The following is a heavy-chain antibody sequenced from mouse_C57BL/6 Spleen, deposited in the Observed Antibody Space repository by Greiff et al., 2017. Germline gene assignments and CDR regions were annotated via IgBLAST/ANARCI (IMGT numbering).Heavy chain of an antibody. CDR3: ARRHLITTVVLDY. CDR1: GYTFTSYW. J-gene: IGHJ2*01. Sequence: QVQLQQPGAELVRPGSSVTLSCKASGYTFTSYWMHWVKQRPIQGLEWIGNIDPSDSATHYNQKFKDKATLTVDKSSSTAYMQLSSLTSEDSAVYYCARRHLITTVVLDYWGQGTTLTVSS. CDR2: IDPSDSAT. D-gene: IGHD1-1*01. V-gene: IGHV1-52*01.